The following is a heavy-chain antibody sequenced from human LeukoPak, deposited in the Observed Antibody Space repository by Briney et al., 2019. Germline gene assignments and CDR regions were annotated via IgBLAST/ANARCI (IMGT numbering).Heavy chain of an antibody. CDR3: ARQIYCSGGSCYSNWFDP. Sequence: PSETLSLTCTVSGGSISSYYWSWIRQPPGKGLEWIGYIYYSGSTNYNPPLKSRVTISVDTSKNQFSLKLSSVTAADTAVYYCARQIYCSGGSCYSNWFDPWGQGTLVTVSS. D-gene: IGHD2-15*01. CDR1: GGSISSYY. V-gene: IGHV4-59*08. CDR2: IYYSGST. J-gene: IGHJ5*02.